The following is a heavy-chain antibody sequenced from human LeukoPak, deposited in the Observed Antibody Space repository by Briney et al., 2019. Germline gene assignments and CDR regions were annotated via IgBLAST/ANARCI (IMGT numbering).Heavy chain of an antibody. CDR1: GFTFSSYG. CDR2: IRYDGSNK. Sequence: PGGSLRLSCAASGFTFSSYGMHWVRQAPGKGLGWVAFIRYDGSNKYYADSVKGRFTISRDNSKNTLYLQMNSLRAEDTAVYYCARALPLDIVAPGRYWGQGTLVTVSS. J-gene: IGHJ4*02. CDR3: ARALPLDIVAPGRY. V-gene: IGHV3-30*02. D-gene: IGHD5-12*01.